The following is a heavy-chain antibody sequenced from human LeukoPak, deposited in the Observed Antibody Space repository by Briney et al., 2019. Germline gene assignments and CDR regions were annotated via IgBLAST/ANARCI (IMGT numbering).Heavy chain of an antibody. CDR2: ISSSSSYI. CDR3: ARDRSPRHDAFDI. CDR1: GFTFSSYS. V-gene: IGHV3-21*01. J-gene: IGHJ3*02. Sequence: RGSLRLSCAASGFTFSSYSMNWVRQAPGKGLEWVSSISSSSSYIYYADSVKGRFTISRDNAKNSLYLQMNSLRAEDTAVYYCARDRSPRHDAFDIWGQGTMVTVSS.